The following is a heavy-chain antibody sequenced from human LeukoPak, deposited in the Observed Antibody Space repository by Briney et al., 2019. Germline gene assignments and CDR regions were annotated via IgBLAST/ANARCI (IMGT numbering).Heavy chain of an antibody. D-gene: IGHD3-10*01. CDR3: ARDHYGSVPANYYYGMDV. Sequence: SETLSFTCTVSGGSISSGGYYWSWIRQHPGKGLEWIGYIYYSGSTYYNPSLKSRVTISVDTSKNQFSLKLSSVTAAGTAVYYCARDHYGSVPANYYYGMDVWGQGTTVTVSS. CDR1: GGSISSGGYY. CDR2: IYYSGST. J-gene: IGHJ6*02. V-gene: IGHV4-31*03.